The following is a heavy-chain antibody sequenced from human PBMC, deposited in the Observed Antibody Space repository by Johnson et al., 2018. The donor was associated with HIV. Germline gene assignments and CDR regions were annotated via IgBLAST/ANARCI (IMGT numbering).Heavy chain of an antibody. CDR2: IWYDGSNK. V-gene: IGHV3-33*06. CDR3: AKGVCRWGSGPGCAFDI. CDR1: GFTFSSYG. D-gene: IGHD2-15*01. J-gene: IGHJ3*02. Sequence: QVQLVESGGGVVQPGRSLRLSCAASGFTFSSYGMHWVRQAPGKGLEWVATIWYDGSNKYYTESVMGRFTISRDNSKKTLYLQMNSLRAEDTAMYYCAKGVCRWGSGPGCAFDIWGQGTMVTVSS.